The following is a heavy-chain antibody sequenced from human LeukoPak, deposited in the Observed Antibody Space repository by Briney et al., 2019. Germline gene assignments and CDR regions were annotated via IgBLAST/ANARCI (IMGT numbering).Heavy chain of an antibody. CDR1: GFTFSSYE. V-gene: IGHV3-48*03. CDR2: ISRGGNTI. D-gene: IGHD5-18*01. Sequence: GGSLRLSCAASGFTFSSYEMNWVRQAPGKGLEWVSYISRGGNTIYYSDSVKGRFTISRDTAKNSLYLQMNSLRAEDTAVYYCASNTGYSYGYFGYWGQGTLVTVSS. CDR3: ASNTGYSYGYFGY. J-gene: IGHJ4*02.